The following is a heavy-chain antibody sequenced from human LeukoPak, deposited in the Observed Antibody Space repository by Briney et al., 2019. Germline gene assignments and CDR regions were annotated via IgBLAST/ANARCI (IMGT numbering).Heavy chain of an antibody. Sequence: PGGSLRLSCAASGFTFSSYAMSWVRQAPGKGLEWVSAISGSGGSTYYADSVKGRFTISRDNSKNTVYLQINNLRTEDTATYYCAKDLAEAATSYGMDVWGHGTSVTVSS. CDR3: AKDLAEAATSYGMDV. V-gene: IGHV3-23*01. D-gene: IGHD2-15*01. J-gene: IGHJ6*02. CDR1: GFTFSSYA. CDR2: ISGSGGST.